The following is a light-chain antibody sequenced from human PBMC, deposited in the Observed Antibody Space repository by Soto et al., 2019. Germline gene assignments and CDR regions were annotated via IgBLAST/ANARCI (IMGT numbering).Light chain of an antibody. J-gene: IGKJ4*01. CDR1: QSVRSN. V-gene: IGKV3-15*01. Sequence: EVELTQSPDILSVSPGETATLSCRASQSVRSNLAWYQQKPGQAPRLLIYDASTRATGIPARFSGSGSGREFTLTISSLQSEDFGLYYCQQYNIWPPLTFGGGTKVEIK. CDR2: DAS. CDR3: QQYNIWPPLT.